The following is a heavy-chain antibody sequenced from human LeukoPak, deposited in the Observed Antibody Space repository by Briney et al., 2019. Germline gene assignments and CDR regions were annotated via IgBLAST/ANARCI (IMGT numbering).Heavy chain of an antibody. CDR3: ARDPDKATTRTLGY. CDR1: GGTFSSYA. CDR2: IIPILGIA. V-gene: IGHV1-69*04. J-gene: IGHJ4*02. D-gene: IGHD5-18*01. Sequence: ASVKVSCKASGGTFSSYAISWVRQAPGQGLEWMGRIIPILGIANYAQKFQGRVTITADKSTSTAYMELSSLRSEDTAVYYCARDPDKATTRTLGYWGQGTLVTVSS.